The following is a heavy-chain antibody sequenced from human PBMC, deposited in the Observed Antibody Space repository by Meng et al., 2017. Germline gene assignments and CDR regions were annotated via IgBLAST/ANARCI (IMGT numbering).Heavy chain of an antibody. CDR1: GGSFNGYY. CDR3: ASSGYSYGYRFDY. Sequence: QAGAGLLLPSDPLSLTCAVYGGSFNGYYWSWIRQPPGKGLEWIGETNHSGSTNCNPALKSRVTISVDTSKNQFPLKLSSVTAADTAVYYCASSGYSYGYRFDYWGQGTLVTVSS. D-gene: IGHD5-18*01. J-gene: IGHJ4*02. CDR2: TNHSGST. V-gene: IGHV4-34*01.